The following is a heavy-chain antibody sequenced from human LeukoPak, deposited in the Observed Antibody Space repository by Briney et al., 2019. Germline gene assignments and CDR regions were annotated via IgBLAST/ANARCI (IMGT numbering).Heavy chain of an antibody. CDR2: IKQDGSDK. V-gene: IGHV3-7*01. CDR3: ATDTNWGVFDY. D-gene: IGHD7-27*01. Sequence: GGSLRLSCAASGFTFSSYWMSWVRQAPGKGLEWVANIKQDGSDKYYVDSVKGRFTISRDNAKNSLYLQMNSLRAEDTAVYYYATDTNWGVFDYWGQGTLVTVSS. J-gene: IGHJ4*02. CDR1: GFTFSSYW.